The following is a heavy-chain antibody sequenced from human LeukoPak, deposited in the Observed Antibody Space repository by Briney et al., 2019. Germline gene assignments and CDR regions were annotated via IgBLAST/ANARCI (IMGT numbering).Heavy chain of an antibody. CDR3: ARDRREYSSSWYGERTIDY. CDR1: GYTFTSYG. Sequence: GASVKVSCKASGYTFTSYGISWVRQAPGQGLEWMGWISAYNDNTNYAQKLQGRVTMTTDTSTSTAYMELRSLRSDDTAVYYCARDRREYSSSWYGERTIDYWGQGTLVTVSS. CDR2: ISAYNDNT. V-gene: IGHV1-18*01. J-gene: IGHJ4*02. D-gene: IGHD6-13*01.